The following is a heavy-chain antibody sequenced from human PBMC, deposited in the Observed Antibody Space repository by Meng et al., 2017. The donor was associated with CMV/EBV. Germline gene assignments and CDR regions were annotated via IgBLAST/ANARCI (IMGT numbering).Heavy chain of an antibody. CDR1: GGSISSYY. J-gene: IGHJ6*02. Sequence: SETLSLTCTVSGGSISSYYWSWIRQPPGKGLEWIEYIYYSGSTNYNPSLKSRVTISVDTSKNQFSLKLSSVTAADTAVYYCARDAGYYGMDVWGQGTTVTVSS. V-gene: IGHV4-59*01. CDR3: ARDAGYYGMDV. CDR2: IYYSGST.